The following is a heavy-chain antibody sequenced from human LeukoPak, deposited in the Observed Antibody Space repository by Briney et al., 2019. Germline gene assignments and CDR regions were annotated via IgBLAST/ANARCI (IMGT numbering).Heavy chain of an antibody. CDR2: MNPNSGNT. Sequence: GASVKVSCKASGYTFTSYDINWVRQATGQGLEWMGWMNPNSGNTGYAQKFQGRVTITADKSTSTAYMELSSLRSEDTAVYYCARGTLYMDVWGKGTTVTVSS. CDR1: GYTFTSYD. V-gene: IGHV1-8*01. CDR3: ARGTLYMDV. J-gene: IGHJ6*03.